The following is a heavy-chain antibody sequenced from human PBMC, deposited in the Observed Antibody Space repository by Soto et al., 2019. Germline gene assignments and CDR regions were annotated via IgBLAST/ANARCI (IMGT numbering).Heavy chain of an antibody. J-gene: IGHJ4*02. CDR1: GHTFSNFW. V-gene: IGHV5-51*01. CDR2: IYPGDSET. CDR3: ARSPRSSPYFDY. D-gene: IGHD6-13*01. Sequence: SLKISCQCSGHTFSNFWIAWVRQLPGKGLEYMGIIYPGDSETRYSPSFHGKVTISADRSVGTAYLQWSSLEASDSAFYFCARSPRSSPYFDYWGQGALVTVSS.